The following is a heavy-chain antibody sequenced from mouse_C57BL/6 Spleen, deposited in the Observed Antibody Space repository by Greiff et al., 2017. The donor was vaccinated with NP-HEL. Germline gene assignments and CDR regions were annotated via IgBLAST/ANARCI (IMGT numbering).Heavy chain of an antibody. Sequence: EVKLVESGGGLVQPGGSLSLSCAASGFTFTDYYMSWVRQPPGKALEWLGFIRNKANGYTTAYSASVQGRFTISRDNSQSILYLQRNALRAEDSATYYCARSQLGLYYFDYWGQGTTLTVSS. CDR2: IRNKANGYTT. CDR3: ARSQLGLYYFDY. V-gene: IGHV7-3*01. CDR1: GFTFTDYY. J-gene: IGHJ2*01. D-gene: IGHD4-1*02.